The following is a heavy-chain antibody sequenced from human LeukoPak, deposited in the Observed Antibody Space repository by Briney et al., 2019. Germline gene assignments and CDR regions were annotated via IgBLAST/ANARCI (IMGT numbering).Heavy chain of an antibody. CDR3: VSFYETY. CDR2: ISYDGSNK. J-gene: IGHJ4*02. Sequence: GGSLRLSCAASGFTFSSYAMHWVRQAPGKGLEWVAVISYDGSNKYYADSVKGRFTISRDNSKNTVYLQMNSLRAEDTAVYYCVSFYETYWGRGTLVTVSS. CDR1: GFTFSSYA. D-gene: IGHD2/OR15-2a*01. V-gene: IGHV3-30-3*01.